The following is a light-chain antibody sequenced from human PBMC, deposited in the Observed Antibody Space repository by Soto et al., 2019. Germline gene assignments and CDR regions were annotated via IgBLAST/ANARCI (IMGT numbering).Light chain of an antibody. J-gene: IGLJ2*01. CDR2: EVN. CDR1: SSDVGGYNY. Sequence: QSALTQPASVSGSPGQSIIISCTGTSSDVGGYNYVSWYQQHPGKAPKLMIYEVNNRPSGVSNRFSGSKSGNTASLTISGLQAEDEADYYCSSYTSSSTLVVFGGGTKLTVL. CDR3: SSYTSSSTLVV. V-gene: IGLV2-14*01.